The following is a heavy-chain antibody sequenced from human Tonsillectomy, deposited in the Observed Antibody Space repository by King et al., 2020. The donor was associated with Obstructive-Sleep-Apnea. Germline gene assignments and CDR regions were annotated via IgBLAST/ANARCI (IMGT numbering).Heavy chain of an antibody. J-gene: IGHJ4*02. V-gene: IGHV4-61*01. CDR1: GGSVSSDSFY. CDR2: IYNSGST. CDR3: VRVSIVMLTIDY. Sequence: QLQESGPGLVKPSETLSLTCTVSGGSVSSDSFYWSWIRQPPGKGLEWLGYIYNSGSTNYNPSLKSRLTFSVDTSKKQFSLKLSSLTSADTAVYYCVRVSIVMLTIDYWGQGTLVTVSS. D-gene: IGHD3-16*01.